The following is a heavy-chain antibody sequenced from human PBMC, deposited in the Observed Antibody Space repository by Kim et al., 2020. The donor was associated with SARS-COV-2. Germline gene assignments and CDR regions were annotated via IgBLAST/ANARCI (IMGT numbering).Heavy chain of an antibody. CDR3: ARSSSRLQYHGMEV. CDR1: GFTFNTYW. CDR2: IRHDASEK. D-gene: IGHD6-13*01. J-gene: IGHJ6*02. Sequence: GGSLRLSCTASGFTFNTYWITWVRQAPGKGLEWVANIRHDASEKYYVDSVKGRFTISRDNAKNSVYLQMNTLRAEDTAIYYCARSSSRLQYHGMEVWGQGTTLTVS. V-gene: IGHV3-7*03.